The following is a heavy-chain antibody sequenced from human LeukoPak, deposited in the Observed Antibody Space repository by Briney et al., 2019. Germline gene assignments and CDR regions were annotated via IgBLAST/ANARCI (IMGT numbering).Heavy chain of an antibody. CDR3: AIDSAKQAARPTLSVY. V-gene: IGHV3-30*02. CDR2: IRYDGSNK. D-gene: IGHD6-6*01. CDR1: GFTFSSYG. Sequence: GGSLRLSCAASGFTFSSYGMHWVRQAPGKGLEWVAFIRYDGSNKYYADSVKGRFTISRDNSKNTLYLQMNSLRAEDTAVYYCAIDSAKQAARPTLSVYRGRGTLVTVSS. J-gene: IGHJ4*02.